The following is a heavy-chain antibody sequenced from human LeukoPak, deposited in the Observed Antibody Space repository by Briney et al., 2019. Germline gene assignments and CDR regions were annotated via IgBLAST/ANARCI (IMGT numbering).Heavy chain of an antibody. V-gene: IGHV3-9*01. CDR2: ISWNSAGI. Sequence: GGSLRLSCAASGFTFDDYAMHWDRQAPGKGLEWVSGISWNSAGIGYADSVKGRFTISRDNAKNSLYLQMNSLRAEDTAVYYCASAPFGAAAGTHYWGQGTLVTVSS. J-gene: IGHJ4*02. CDR1: GFTFDDYA. CDR3: ASAPFGAAAGTHY. D-gene: IGHD6-13*01.